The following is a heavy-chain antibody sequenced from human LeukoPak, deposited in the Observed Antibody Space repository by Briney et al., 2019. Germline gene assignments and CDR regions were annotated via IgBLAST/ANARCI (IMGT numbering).Heavy chain of an antibody. Sequence: GGSLRLSCAASGFTFSSYAMSWVRQAPGKGLEWVSAISGSGGSTYYADSVKGRFTISRDNSKNTLYLQMSSLRAEDTAVYYCAKEKRVRGVKYYFDYWGQGTLVTVSS. D-gene: IGHD3-10*01. CDR2: ISGSGGST. J-gene: IGHJ4*02. CDR1: GFTFSSYA. V-gene: IGHV3-23*01. CDR3: AKEKRVRGVKYYFDY.